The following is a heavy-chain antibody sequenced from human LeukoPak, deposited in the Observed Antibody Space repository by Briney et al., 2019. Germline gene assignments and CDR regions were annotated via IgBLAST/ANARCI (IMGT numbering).Heavy chain of an antibody. CDR3: ARRTRGSWVDY. CDR1: GFTFSTYG. CDR2: ISYDGSNK. Sequence: GRSLRLSCAASGFTFSTYGMHWVRQAPGKGLEWVAVISYDGSNKYYADSVKGRFTISRDNSKNTLPLQMNSLRAEDTAVYYCARRTRGSWVDYWGQGTLVTVSS. D-gene: IGHD1-26*01. V-gene: IGHV3-30*03. J-gene: IGHJ4*02.